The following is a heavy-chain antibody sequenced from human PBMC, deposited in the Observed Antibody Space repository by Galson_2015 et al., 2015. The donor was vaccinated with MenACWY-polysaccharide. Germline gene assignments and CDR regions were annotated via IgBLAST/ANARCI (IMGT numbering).Heavy chain of an antibody. D-gene: IGHD3-10*01. Sequence: TLSLTCTVSGGSVTIAGYYWTWVRQHPGKGLEWIGYIQHSGSTYQNPSLKSRVIMSVDTSKNQFSLKLTSVTVADTAVYYCARGKGYYYGSGPYYKDYWGQGTLVTVSS. CDR1: GGSVTIAGYY. CDR2: IQHSGST. V-gene: IGHV4-31*03. CDR3: ARGKGYYYGSGPYYKDY. J-gene: IGHJ4*02.